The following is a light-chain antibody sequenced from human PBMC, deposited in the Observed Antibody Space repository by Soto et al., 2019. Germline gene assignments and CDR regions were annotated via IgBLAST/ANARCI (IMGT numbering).Light chain of an antibody. CDR1: SSNIGTNS. V-gene: IGLV1-47*01. CDR2: RNN. CDR3: AAWDDSLTGYV. Sequence: VLTQPPSASGTPGQRVTISCSGSSSNIGTNSIYWYQQLPGTAPKLLIYRNNQRPSGVPDRFSGSKSGTSASLAISGLRSEDEADYYCAAWDDSLTGYVFGTGTKVTVL. J-gene: IGLJ1*01.